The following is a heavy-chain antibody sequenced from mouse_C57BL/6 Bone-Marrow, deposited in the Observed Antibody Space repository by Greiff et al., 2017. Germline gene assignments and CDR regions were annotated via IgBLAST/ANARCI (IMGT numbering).Heavy chain of an antibody. CDR3: ARHTFYAMDY. V-gene: IGHV1-4*01. Sequence: QVQLQQSGAELARPGASVKMSCKASGYTFTSYTMHWVKQRPGHGLEWIGYINPSSGYTKYNQKFKDKATLTADKSSSTAYMQLSSLTSEDSAVYYCARHTFYAMDYWGQGTSVTVSS. D-gene: IGHD5-1-1*01. J-gene: IGHJ4*01. CDR2: INPSSGYT. CDR1: GYTFTSYT.